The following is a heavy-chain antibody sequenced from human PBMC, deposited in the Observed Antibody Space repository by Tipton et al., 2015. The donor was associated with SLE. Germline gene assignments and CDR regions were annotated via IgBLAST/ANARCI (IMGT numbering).Heavy chain of an antibody. CDR1: GFPFSTYA. D-gene: IGHD1-1*01. CDR2: ISGSGSNI. V-gene: IGHV3-23*01. J-gene: IGHJ4*02. CDR3: AKYWEATTALFDF. Sequence: SLRLSCAASGFPFSTYAMTWVRQAPGKGLEWVSSISGSGSNIFYADSVRGRFTISRDNAQNTLYLQMNSLRAEDTAVYFCAKYWEATTALFDFWGQGTRVTVSS.